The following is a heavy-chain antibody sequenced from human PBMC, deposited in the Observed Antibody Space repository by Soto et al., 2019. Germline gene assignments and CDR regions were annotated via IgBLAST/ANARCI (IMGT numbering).Heavy chain of an antibody. Sequence: LRLSCTPSGFTLGDVAMSWFRQAPGKGLEWVGFIRSKGYGGTTESAASVRGRFITSRDDSKSIAYLQMNSLKTEDTAVYYCASLTSWSQEYYYGMDVWGQGTTVTVSS. CDR1: GFTLGDVA. CDR3: ASLTSWSQEYYYGMDV. J-gene: IGHJ6*02. CDR2: IRSKGYGGTT. V-gene: IGHV3-49*03. D-gene: IGHD2-2*01.